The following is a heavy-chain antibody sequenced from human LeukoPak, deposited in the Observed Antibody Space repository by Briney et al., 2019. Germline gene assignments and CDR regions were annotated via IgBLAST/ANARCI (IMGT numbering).Heavy chain of an antibody. V-gene: IGHV3-23*01. CDR1: GFTFSSYA. J-gene: IGHJ4*02. D-gene: IGHD6-19*01. CDR2: ISGSGGST. CDR3: ASTPRYSSGWGY. Sequence: GSLRLSCAASGFTFSSYAMSWVRQAPGEGLEWVSAISGSGGSTYYADSVKGRFTISRDNSKNTVYLQMNSLRAEDTAVYYCASTPRYSSGWGYWGQGTLVTVSS.